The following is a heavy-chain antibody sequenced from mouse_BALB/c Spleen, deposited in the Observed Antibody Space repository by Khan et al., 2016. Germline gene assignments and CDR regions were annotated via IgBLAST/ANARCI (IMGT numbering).Heavy chain of an antibody. V-gene: IGHV3-8*02. CDR1: GDSITSGY. CDR2: ISHSGST. CDR3: ARYDGSTYVGGMDY. D-gene: IGHD1-1*01. Sequence: EVKLEESGPSLVKLSQTLSLTCSVTGDSITSGYWNWIRKFPGNKLEYMGYISHSGSTYYNPSLKSRISITRDTTKIQYYLQLNSVTTEDTATYYCARYDGSTYVGGMDYWGQRTSVTVSS. J-gene: IGHJ4*01.